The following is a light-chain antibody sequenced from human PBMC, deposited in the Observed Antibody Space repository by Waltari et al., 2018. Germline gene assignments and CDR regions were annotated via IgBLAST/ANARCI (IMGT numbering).Light chain of an antibody. CDR2: AAS. V-gene: IGKV1-39*01. Sequence: DIQMTQSPSSLSASVGDTVTITCRASQNINHYLSWYQQRPGKAPKLLIYAASALQSGVPSRFSGRGSATDYTLTIISLQPEDSATYFCQQSYSTPLTFGGGTKVEIK. CDR1: QNINHY. CDR3: QQSYSTPLT. J-gene: IGKJ4*01.